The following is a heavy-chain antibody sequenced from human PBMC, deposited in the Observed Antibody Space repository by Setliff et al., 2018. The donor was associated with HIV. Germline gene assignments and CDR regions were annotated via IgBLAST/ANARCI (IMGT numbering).Heavy chain of an antibody. J-gene: IGHJ4*02. V-gene: IGHV3-48*03. CDR2: ISSGGNTI. D-gene: IGHD3-22*01. CDR3: ARGGYYDTSAYFY. CDR1: GFTFSSYE. Sequence: GGSLRLSCAVSGFTFSSYEMNWVRQAPGKGLEWVSYISSGGNTIYYTDSVKGRFTISRDNAKNSLYLQMNSLRAEDTAVYYCARGGYYDTSAYFYWGQGTRVTVSS.